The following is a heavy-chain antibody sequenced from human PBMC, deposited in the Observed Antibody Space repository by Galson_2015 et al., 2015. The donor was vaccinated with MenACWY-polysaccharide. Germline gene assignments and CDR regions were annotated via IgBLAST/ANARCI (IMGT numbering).Heavy chain of an antibody. D-gene: IGHD3-22*01. CDR3: ARERGDSSGHYYIYWYFEL. CDR2: MSRSGTS. Sequence: SLRHSCAASGFTFSNYGMAWVRQAPGKGLDWVSAMSRSGTSYYAASVKGRFTISRDNSKNTLYLQMNSLRDEDTAVYYCARERGDSSGHYYIYWYFELWGRGTLVTVSS. CDR1: GFTFSNYG. V-gene: IGHV3-23*01. J-gene: IGHJ2*01.